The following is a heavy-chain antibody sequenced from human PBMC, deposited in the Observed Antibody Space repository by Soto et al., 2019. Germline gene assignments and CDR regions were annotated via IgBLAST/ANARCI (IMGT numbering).Heavy chain of an antibody. D-gene: IGHD3-22*01. Sequence: EVQLLESGGGLVQPGGSLRLSCAAYGFTFISYAMSWVRQAPGKGLEWVSAISGSGGSTYYADSVKGRFTISRDNSKNTLYMQMNSLRAEDTAVYYCAKSPYYYASSGYYLHWGQGTLVTVSS. CDR3: AKSPYYYASSGYYLH. CDR1: GFTFISYA. J-gene: IGHJ4*02. V-gene: IGHV3-23*01. CDR2: ISGSGGST.